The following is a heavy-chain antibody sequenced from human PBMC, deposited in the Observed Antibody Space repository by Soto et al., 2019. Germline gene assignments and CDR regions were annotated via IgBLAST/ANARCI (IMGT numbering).Heavy chain of an antibody. V-gene: IGHV2-70*01. J-gene: IGHJ4*02. CDR3: ARTRYSGGYYGGYYFDY. D-gene: IGHD1-26*01. CDR1: GFSLSTNRMC. CDR2: IDWDDDK. Sequence: SGPTLVNPTQTLTLTCTFSGFSLSTNRMCVSWIRQPPGKALEWLALIDWDDDKYYSTSLKTRLTISKDTSKNLVVLTMTNMDPVDTATYYCARTRYSGGYYGGYYFDYWGQGALVTVSS.